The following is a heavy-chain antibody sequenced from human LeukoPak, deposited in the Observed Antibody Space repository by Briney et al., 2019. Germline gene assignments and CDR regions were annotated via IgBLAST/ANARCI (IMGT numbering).Heavy chain of an antibody. CDR1: GFTFSSYS. J-gene: IGHJ5*02. D-gene: IGHD6-19*01. V-gene: IGHV3-48*01. CDR2: ISSSSSTI. Sequence: PGGSLRLSCAASGFTFSSYSMNWVRQAPGKGLEWVSYISSSSSTIYYADSVKGRFIISRDNAKNSLYLQMNSLRAEDTAVYYCARDSVADSSSWFDPWGQGTLVTVSS. CDR3: ARDSVADSSSWFDP.